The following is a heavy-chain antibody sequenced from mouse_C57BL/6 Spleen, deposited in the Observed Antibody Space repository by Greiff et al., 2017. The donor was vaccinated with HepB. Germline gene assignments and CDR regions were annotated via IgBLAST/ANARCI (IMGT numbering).Heavy chain of an antibody. Sequence: VQLQHSGPELVKPGASVKISCKASGYAFSSSWMNWVKQRPGKGLEWIGRIYPGDGDTNYNGKFKGKATLTADKSSSTAYMQLSSLTSEDSAVYFCARRDYGSSSLYYAMDYWGQGTSVTVSS. D-gene: IGHD1-1*01. CDR3: ARRDYGSSSLYYAMDY. J-gene: IGHJ4*01. V-gene: IGHV1-82*01. CDR2: IYPGDGDT. CDR1: GYAFSSSW.